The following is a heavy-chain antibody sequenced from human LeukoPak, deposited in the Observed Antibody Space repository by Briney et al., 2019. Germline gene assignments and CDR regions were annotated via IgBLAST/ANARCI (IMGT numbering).Heavy chain of an antibody. V-gene: IGHV1-46*01. CDR2: INPSGGST. Sequence: GASVKVSCKASGYTFTSYYMHWVRQAPGQGLEWMGIINPSGGSTSYAQKFQGRVTMTRNTSISTAYMELSSLRSEDTAVYYCARRGYYYDSSGYYPLLDYWGQGTLVTVSS. CDR1: GYTFTSYY. D-gene: IGHD3-22*01. J-gene: IGHJ4*02. CDR3: ARRGYYYDSSGYYPLLDY.